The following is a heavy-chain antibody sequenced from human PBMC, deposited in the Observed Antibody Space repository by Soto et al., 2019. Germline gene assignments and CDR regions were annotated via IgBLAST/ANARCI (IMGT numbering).Heavy chain of an antibody. Sequence: PSETLSLTCTVSGGSISSGGYYWSWIRQHPGKGLEWIGYIYYSGSTYYNPSLKSRVTISVDTSKNQFSLKLSSVTAADTAVYYCARYRYVPRRNWLDPWGQGTLVTVSS. CDR3: ARYRYVPRRNWLDP. V-gene: IGHV4-31*03. J-gene: IGHJ5*02. CDR2: IYYSGST. CDR1: GGSISSGGYY. D-gene: IGHD5-18*01.